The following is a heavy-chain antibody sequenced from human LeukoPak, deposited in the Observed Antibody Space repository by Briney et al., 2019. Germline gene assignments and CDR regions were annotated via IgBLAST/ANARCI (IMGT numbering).Heavy chain of an antibody. CDR2: IKQDGSEK. D-gene: IGHD5-18*01. V-gene: IGHV3-7*01. CDR3: ARDKGIQLWSPRYYFDY. Sequence: GGCLRLSCAASGFTFSSDWMSWVRQAPGKGWWWVANIKQDGSEKYYVDSLKGRFTISRDNAKNSLYLKMNRPRAEDTAVYYCARDKGIQLWSPRYYFDYWGQGTLVTVSS. J-gene: IGHJ4*02. CDR1: GFTFSSDW.